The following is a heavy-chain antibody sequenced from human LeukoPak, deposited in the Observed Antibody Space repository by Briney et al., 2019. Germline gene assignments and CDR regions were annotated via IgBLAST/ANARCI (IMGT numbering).Heavy chain of an antibody. V-gene: IGHV3-23*01. CDR1: KFTFSTFS. CDR3: AGGGFGEAYYYYYYMDV. CDR2: ISGIGGYT. J-gene: IGHJ6*03. Sequence: GGSLRLSCAASKFTFSTFSMSWVRQAPRKGLEWVSSISGIGGYTYYADAVKGRFTISRDNSKNTLFLQMNSLRAEDTAVYYWAGGGFGEAYYYYYYMDVWGKGTTVTVSS. D-gene: IGHD3-10*01.